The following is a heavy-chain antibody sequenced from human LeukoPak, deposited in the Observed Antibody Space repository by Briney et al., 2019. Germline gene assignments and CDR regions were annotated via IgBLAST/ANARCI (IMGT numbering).Heavy chain of an antibody. CDR1: GVSISNYY. V-gene: IGHV4-39*07. CDR3: AREGYSYISEGFDY. Sequence: PSETLSLTCTVSGVSISNYYWGWVRQPPGKGLEWIGSIYYSGGTYYNPSLKSRVTISVHTSKNQFSLKLTSVTAADTAVYYCAREGYSYISEGFDYWGQGTLVTVSS. D-gene: IGHD5-18*01. CDR2: IYYSGGT. J-gene: IGHJ4*02.